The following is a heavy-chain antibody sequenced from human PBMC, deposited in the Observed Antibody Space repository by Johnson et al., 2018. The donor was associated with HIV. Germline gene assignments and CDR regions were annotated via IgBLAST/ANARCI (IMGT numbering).Heavy chain of an antibody. CDR1: GFTFDDYA. V-gene: IGHV3-9*01. Sequence: VESGGGLVQPGRSLRLSCAASGFTFDDYAMHWVRQAPGKGLEWVSGISWNSGSIGYADSVKGRFTISRDNAKNSLYLQMNSLRAEDTALYYCARLSPDRGAFDIWGQGTMVTVSS. CDR3: ARLSPDRGAFDI. J-gene: IGHJ3*02. CDR2: ISWNSGSI. D-gene: IGHD3-10*01.